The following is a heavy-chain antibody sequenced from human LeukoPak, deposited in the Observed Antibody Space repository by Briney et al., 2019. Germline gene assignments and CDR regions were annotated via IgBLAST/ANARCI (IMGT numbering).Heavy chain of an antibody. CDR3: ARSSHYDILTGYSEEDAFDI. J-gene: IGHJ3*02. V-gene: IGHV3-53*01. CDR1: GFTFSAYN. D-gene: IGHD3-9*01. CDR2: IYSGGST. Sequence: GGSLRLSCAASGFTFSAYNMNWVRQAPGKGLEWVSVIYSGGSTDYADSVKGRFTISRDTSKNTLYLQMNSLRVEDTAVYYCARSSHYDILTGYSEEDAFDIWGQGTMVTVSS.